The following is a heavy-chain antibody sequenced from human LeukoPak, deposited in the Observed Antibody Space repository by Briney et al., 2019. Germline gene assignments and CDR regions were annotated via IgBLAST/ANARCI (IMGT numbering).Heavy chain of an antibody. V-gene: IGHV1-18*01. Sequence: GASVKVSCKASGYIFNRYGIPWVRQAPGQGLEWMGWISAYNGDTKYAQKVQGRVTMTTDTSTSTAYMELRSLRSDDTAVYYCARDPSNSSGWLIYFDYWGQGTLVTVSS. CDR1: GYIFNRYG. CDR2: ISAYNGDT. CDR3: ARDPSNSSGWLIYFDY. J-gene: IGHJ4*02. D-gene: IGHD6-19*01.